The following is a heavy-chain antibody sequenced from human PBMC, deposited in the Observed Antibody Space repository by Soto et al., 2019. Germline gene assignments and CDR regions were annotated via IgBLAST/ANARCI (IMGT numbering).Heavy chain of an antibody. CDR3: ARVPPGWGSGVAGSVDY. CDR1: GGSISSSNW. CDR2: IYHSGST. V-gene: IGHV4-4*02. D-gene: IGHD6-19*01. Sequence: QVQLQESGPGLVKPSGTLSLTCAVSGGSISSSNWWSWVRQPPGKGLEWIGEIYHSGSTNYNPSLTSRVTISVDASKIQFSLTLTSVTAADTAVYYCARVPPGWGSGVAGSVDYWGQGTLVTVSS. J-gene: IGHJ4*02.